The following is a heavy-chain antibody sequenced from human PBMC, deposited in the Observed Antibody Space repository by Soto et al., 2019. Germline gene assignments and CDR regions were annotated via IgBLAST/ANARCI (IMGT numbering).Heavy chain of an antibody. CDR2: ISSNGGST. D-gene: IGHD2-21*02. CDR1: GFTFSSYA. V-gene: IGHV3-64D*06. CDR3: AKYTRLHEPGGPRTRASDYYG. J-gene: IGHJ6*01. Sequence: PGGSLRLSCSASGFTFSSYAMHWVRQAPGKGLEYVSAISSNGGSTYYADSVKCRFIISRDNSKNRLYLHMSSLRAEGTAVYSCAKYTRLHEPGGPRTRASDYYG.